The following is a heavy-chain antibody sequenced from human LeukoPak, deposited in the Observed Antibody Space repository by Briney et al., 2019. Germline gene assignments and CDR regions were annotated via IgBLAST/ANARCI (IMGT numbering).Heavy chain of an antibody. Sequence: ASVKVSCKASGYTFTGYYMHWVRQAPGQGLEWMGWINPNSGGTNYAQKFQGRVTMTRDTSISTAYMELSRLRSDDTAVYYCARGARAGYYYYYTDVWGKGTTVTVSS. V-gene: IGHV1-2*02. CDR3: ARGARAGYYYYYTDV. CDR2: INPNSGGT. J-gene: IGHJ6*03. D-gene: IGHD6-6*01. CDR1: GYTFTGYY.